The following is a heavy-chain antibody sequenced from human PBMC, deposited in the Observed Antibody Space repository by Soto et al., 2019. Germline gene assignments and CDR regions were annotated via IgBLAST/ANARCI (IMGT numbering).Heavy chain of an antibody. V-gene: IGHV4-34*01. Sequence: XETLSLTCAVYGWSFSGYYWSWIRQPPGKGLDWIGEINHSGSTNYNPSLKSRVTISVDTSKNQFSLKLSSVTAADTAVYYCARERITMVRGGGRYYYYGMDVWGQGTTVTVSS. CDR3: ARERITMVRGGGRYYYYGMDV. D-gene: IGHD3-10*01. CDR2: INHSGST. J-gene: IGHJ6*02. CDR1: GWSFSGYY.